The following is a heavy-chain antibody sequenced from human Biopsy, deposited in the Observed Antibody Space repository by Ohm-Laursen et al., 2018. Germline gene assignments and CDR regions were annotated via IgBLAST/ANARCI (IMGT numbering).Heavy chain of an antibody. J-gene: IGHJ6*02. D-gene: IGHD6-13*01. V-gene: IGHV2-70*11. Sequence: STQTLTLTCSFSGFSLSARGMCVRWIRQASGKALEWLARVYWDDYKDYSASLQTKLSISKDTSNDQVVLTVNNVDPADTATYYCARTPILIVSAGLVYRHRRHLQGMDVWGQGIAVTVS. CDR2: VYWDDYK. CDR3: ARTPILIVSAGLVYRHRRHLQGMDV. CDR1: GFSLSARGMC.